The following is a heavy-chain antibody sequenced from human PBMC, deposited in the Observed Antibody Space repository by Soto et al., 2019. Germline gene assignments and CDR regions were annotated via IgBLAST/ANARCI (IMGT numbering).Heavy chain of an antibody. CDR2: MNPNSGNT. CDR3: ARVPANSRYYDYIWGGYRYPDT. Sequence: QVQLVQSGAEVKKPGASVKVSCKASGYTFTSYDINWVRQATGQGLEWMGWMNPNSGNTGYAQKFQGRVTMTRNTSISTAYMELSSLRSEDTAVYYCARVPANSRYYDYIWGGYRYPDTWGQGTLVTVSS. J-gene: IGHJ5*02. V-gene: IGHV1-8*01. CDR1: GYTFTSYD. D-gene: IGHD3-16*02.